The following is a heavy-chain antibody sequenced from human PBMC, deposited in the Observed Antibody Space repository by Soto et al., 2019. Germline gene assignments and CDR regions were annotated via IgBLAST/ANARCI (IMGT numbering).Heavy chain of an antibody. D-gene: IGHD2-15*01. CDR1: GYTFTGYY. V-gene: IGHV1-2*02. Sequence: GASVKLSCKASGYTFTGYYMHWVRQAPGQGLEWMGWINPNSGGTNYAQKFQGRVTMTRDTSISTAYMELSRLRSDDTAVYYCASLRIAPDYYGMDVWGQGTTVTVSS. CDR2: INPNSGGT. CDR3: ASLRIAPDYYGMDV. J-gene: IGHJ6*02.